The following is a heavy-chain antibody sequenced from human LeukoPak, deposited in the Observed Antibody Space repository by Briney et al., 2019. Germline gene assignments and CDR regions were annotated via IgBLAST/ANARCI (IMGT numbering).Heavy chain of an antibody. CDR2: IYSGGST. Sequence: GRSLRLSCAASGFTVSSNYMSWVRQAPGKGLEWVSVIYSGGSTYYADSVKGRFTISRDNSKNTLYLQMNSLRAEDTAVYYCARDSYGSGSPNDAFDIWGQGTMVTVSS. D-gene: IGHD3-10*01. V-gene: IGHV3-53*01. CDR3: ARDSYGSGSPNDAFDI. CDR1: GFTVSSNY. J-gene: IGHJ3*02.